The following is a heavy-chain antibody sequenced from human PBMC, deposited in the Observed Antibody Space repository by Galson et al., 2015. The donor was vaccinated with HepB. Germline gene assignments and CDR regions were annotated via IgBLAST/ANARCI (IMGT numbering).Heavy chain of an antibody. Sequence: SLRLSCAASGFTFNDYSMIWIRQAPGKGLEWVSYISSSGSTIYYADSVKGRFTISRDNAKKSLYLQMNSLRAEDTAVYYCARALVAAESYYYGMDVWGQGTTVTVSS. CDR1: GFTFNDYS. V-gene: IGHV3-11*01. D-gene: IGHD2-15*01. CDR3: ARALVAAESYYYGMDV. J-gene: IGHJ6*02. CDR2: ISSSGSTI.